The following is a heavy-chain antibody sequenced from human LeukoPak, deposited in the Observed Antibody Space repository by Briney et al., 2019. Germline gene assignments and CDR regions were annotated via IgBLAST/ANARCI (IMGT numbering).Heavy chain of an antibody. CDR3: AKGGYGSGSYYTLYYYGMDV. J-gene: IGHJ6*02. Sequence: GGSPRLSCAASGFTFSSYAMSWVRQAPGKGLEWVSAISGSGGSTYYADSVKGRFTISRDNSKNTLYLQMNSLRAEDTAVYYCAKGGYGSGSYYTLYYYGMDVWGQGTTVTVSS. CDR1: GFTFSSYA. CDR2: ISGSGGST. V-gene: IGHV3-23*01. D-gene: IGHD3-10*01.